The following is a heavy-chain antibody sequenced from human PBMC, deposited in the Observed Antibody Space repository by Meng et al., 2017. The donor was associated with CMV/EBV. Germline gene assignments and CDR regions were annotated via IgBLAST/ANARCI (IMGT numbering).Heavy chain of an antibody. CDR1: GYTFTSYG. V-gene: IGHV1-18*01. J-gene: IGHJ4*02. D-gene: IGHD3-3*01. CDR2: ISAYNGNT. Sequence: VSVKVSCKASGYTFTSYGISWVRQAPGQGLEWMGWISAYNGNTNYAQKLQGRVTMTTDTSTSTAYMELRSLRSDDTAVYYCASGGRGTYYDFWSGYSYFDYWGQGTLVTVSS. CDR3: ASGGRGTYYDFWSGYSYFDY.